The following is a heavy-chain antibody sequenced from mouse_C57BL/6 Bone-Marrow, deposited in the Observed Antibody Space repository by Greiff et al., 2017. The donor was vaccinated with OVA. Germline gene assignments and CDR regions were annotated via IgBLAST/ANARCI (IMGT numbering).Heavy chain of an antibody. D-gene: IGHD2-4*01. CDR1: EYEFPSHD. V-gene: IGHV5-2*01. Sequence: EVKLQESGGGLVQPGESLKLSCESNEYEFPSHDMSWVRKTPEKRLELVAAINSDGGSTYYPDTMETRFIISRDNTKKTLYLQMSSLRSEDTALYYCARLIYYDYDWFAYWGQGTLVTVSA. CDR2: INSDGGST. CDR3: ARLIYYDYDWFAY. J-gene: IGHJ3*01.